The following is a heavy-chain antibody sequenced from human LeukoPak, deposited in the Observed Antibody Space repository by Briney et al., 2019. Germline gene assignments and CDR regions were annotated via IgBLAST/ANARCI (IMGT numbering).Heavy chain of an antibody. D-gene: IGHD6-13*01. Sequence: EASVKVSCKASGFTFTGYYMHWVRQAPGQGLEWMGWINPNSGGTNYAQKLQGRVTMTTDTSTSTAYMELRSLRSDDTAVYYCARAYSSSWYRTSAFDIWGQGTMVTVSS. V-gene: IGHV1-2*02. CDR3: ARAYSSSWYRTSAFDI. J-gene: IGHJ3*02. CDR1: GFTFTGYY. CDR2: INPNSGGT.